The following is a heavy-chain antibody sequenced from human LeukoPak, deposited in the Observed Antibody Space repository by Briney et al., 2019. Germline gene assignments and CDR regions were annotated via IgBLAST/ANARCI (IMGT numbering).Heavy chain of an antibody. J-gene: IGHJ5*02. D-gene: IGHD1-26*01. V-gene: IGHV1-8*03. CDR3: AREKDTTNWFDP. Sequence: ASVKVSCKASGYTFTSYDINWVRQATGQGLEWMRWMNPNSGNTGYAQKFQGRVTITRNTSISTAYMELSSLRSEDTAVYYCAREKDTTNWFDPWGQGTLVTVSS. CDR2: MNPNSGNT. CDR1: GYTFTSYD.